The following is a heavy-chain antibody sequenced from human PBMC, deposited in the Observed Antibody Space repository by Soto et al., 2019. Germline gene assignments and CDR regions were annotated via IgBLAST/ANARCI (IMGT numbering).Heavy chain of an antibody. CDR2: IRSKAYGGTT. D-gene: IGHD5-18*01. J-gene: IGHJ4*01. CDR1: GFTFGDYA. CDR3: TRDMSGYSYGYSDY. Sequence: EVQLVESGGGLVQPGRSLRLSCTASGFTFGDYAMSWFRQAPGKGLEWVGFIRSKAYGGTTEYAASVKGRFTISRDDSKSIAYLQMNSLKTEDTAVYYCTRDMSGYSYGYSDYWGHGTLVTVSS. V-gene: IGHV3-49*03.